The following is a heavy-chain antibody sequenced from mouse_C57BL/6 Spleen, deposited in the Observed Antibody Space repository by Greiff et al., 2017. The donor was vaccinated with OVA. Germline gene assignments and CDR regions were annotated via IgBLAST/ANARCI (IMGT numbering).Heavy chain of an antibody. Sequence: VQLQQSGPELVKPGDSVKISCKASGYSFTGYFMNWVMQSHGTSLEWIGRINPYNGDTFYNQKFKGKATLTVDKSSSTAHMELRSLTSEDSAVYYCARGYYGSSYAMDYWGQGTSVTVSS. V-gene: IGHV1-20*01. CDR3: ARGYYGSSYAMDY. CDR2: INPYNGDT. D-gene: IGHD1-1*01. CDR1: GYSFTGYF. J-gene: IGHJ4*01.